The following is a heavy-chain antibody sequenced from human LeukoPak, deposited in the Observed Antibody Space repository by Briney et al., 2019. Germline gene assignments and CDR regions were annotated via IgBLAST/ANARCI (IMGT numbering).Heavy chain of an antibody. V-gene: IGHV1-8*01. CDR1: GYTFSSYD. Sequence: ASVKVSCKASGYTFSSYDINWVRQATGRGLEWMGWMNPNSGNTDYAQRFQGRVTMTRNTSISTAYMELSSLRSEDTAVYYCARGDFGDYFLDYWGQGTLVTVSS. CDR2: MNPNSGNT. J-gene: IGHJ4*02. D-gene: IGHD4-17*01. CDR3: ARGDFGDYFLDY.